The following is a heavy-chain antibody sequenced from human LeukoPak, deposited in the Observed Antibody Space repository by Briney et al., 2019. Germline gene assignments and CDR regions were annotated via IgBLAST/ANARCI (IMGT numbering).Heavy chain of an antibody. D-gene: IGHD4-17*01. J-gene: IGHJ4*02. Sequence: GGSLRLSCAASGFTFSSYSMNWVRQAPGKGLEWVSCITTSSSYIYYADSVKGRFTISRDNAKNSLYLQMNSLRAEDTAVYYCARKQDYGDYLQYFDYWGQGALVTVSS. CDR2: ITTSSSYI. CDR3: ARKQDYGDYLQYFDY. V-gene: IGHV3-21*01. CDR1: GFTFSSYS.